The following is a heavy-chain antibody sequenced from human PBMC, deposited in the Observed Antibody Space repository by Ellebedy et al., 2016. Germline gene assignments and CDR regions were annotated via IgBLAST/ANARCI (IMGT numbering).Heavy chain of an antibody. D-gene: IGHD1-26*01. J-gene: IGHJ4*02. V-gene: IGHV1-2*02. CDR3: ARPFWVGATADWGY. CDR1: GYTFTAYY. Sequence: ASVKVSCXASGYTFTAYYMHWVRQAPGQGLEWMGWINPNSGGTNYAQKFQGRVTMTRDTSISTAYMELSRLRSDDTAVYYCARPFWVGATADWGYWGQGTLVTVSS. CDR2: INPNSGGT.